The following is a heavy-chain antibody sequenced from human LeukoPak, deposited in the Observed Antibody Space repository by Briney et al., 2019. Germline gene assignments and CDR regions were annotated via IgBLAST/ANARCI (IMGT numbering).Heavy chain of an antibody. J-gene: IGHJ4*02. V-gene: IGHV4-34*01. D-gene: IGHD3-3*01. Sequence: SETLSLTCAVYGGSFSGYYWSWIRQPPGKGLEWIGEINHSGSTNYNPSLKSRVTISVDTSKNQFSLKLSSVTAADTAVYYCARAPSGYYAYWGQGTLVTVSS. CDR2: INHSGST. CDR1: GGSFSGYY. CDR3: ARAPSGYYAY.